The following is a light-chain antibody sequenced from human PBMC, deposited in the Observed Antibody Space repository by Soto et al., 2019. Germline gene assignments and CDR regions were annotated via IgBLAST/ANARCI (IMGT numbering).Light chain of an antibody. V-gene: IGKV3-20*01. CDR2: GAS. CDR3: QQYGRSRT. Sequence: EIVLTQSPGTLSLSPGDRATLSCRASQSVSSTFLAWYQQKPGQAPRVVIYGASTRATGIPDRFSGSGSGTDFSLTISRLEPEDFAVYFCQQYGRSRTVGRGTKAEMK. CDR1: QSVSSTF. J-gene: IGKJ1*01.